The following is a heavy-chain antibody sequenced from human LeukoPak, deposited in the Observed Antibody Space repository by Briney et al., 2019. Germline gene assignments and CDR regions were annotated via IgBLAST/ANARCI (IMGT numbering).Heavy chain of an antibody. CDR2: ISGSGGST. D-gene: IGHD2-21*02. V-gene: IGHV3-23*01. CDR3: ARSPFCGGDCFTGAFDI. J-gene: IGHJ3*02. Sequence: PGGSLRLSCAASGFTFSSYAMSWVRQAPGKGLEWVSAISGSGGSTYYADSVKGRFTISRDNAKNTLYLQMNSLRAEDTAVYYCARSPFCGGDCFTGAFDIWGHGTMVTVSS. CDR1: GFTFSSYA.